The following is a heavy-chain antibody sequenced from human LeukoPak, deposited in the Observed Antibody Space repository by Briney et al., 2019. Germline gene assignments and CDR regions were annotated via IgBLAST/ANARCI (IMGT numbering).Heavy chain of an antibody. CDR2: IKSRNDGGTT. CDR1: GFTFTNAW. CDR3: TTDFPSMPAQIDH. J-gene: IGHJ4*02. D-gene: IGHD2/OR15-2a*01. V-gene: IGHV3-15*01. Sequence: GGSLRLSCAASGFTFTNAWMSWVRQAPGKGLEWVARIKSRNDGGTTDYAAPVKGRFTISRDDSRNMFYLQMSSLKTEDTAVYSCTTDFPSMPAQIDHWGQGTLVTVSS.